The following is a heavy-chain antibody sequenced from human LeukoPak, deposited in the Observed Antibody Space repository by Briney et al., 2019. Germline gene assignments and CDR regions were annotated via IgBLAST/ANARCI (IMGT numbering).Heavy chain of an antibody. CDR2: IWPDGSDK. V-gene: IGHV3-7*01. CDR3: GRWGVNAGLDR. Sequence: GGSLILSCAASGFTFSDYWMAWVRQAPGKGLEWVANIWPDGSDKYHVDSVRGRFTISRDNAQSSLNLQMNSLRAEDSGVYYCGRWGVNAGLDRWGQGTLVIVSS. D-gene: IGHD3-10*01. CDR1: GFTFSDYW. J-gene: IGHJ5*02.